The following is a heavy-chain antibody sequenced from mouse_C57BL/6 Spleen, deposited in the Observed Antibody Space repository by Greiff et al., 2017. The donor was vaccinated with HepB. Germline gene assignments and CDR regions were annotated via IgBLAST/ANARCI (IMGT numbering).Heavy chain of an antibody. V-gene: IGHV5-12*01. CDR2: LSNGGGST. Sequence: EVKLQESGGGLFHPGGSLKLPCAAPGSTFSDYYMYWVRQTPEKRLEWVAYLSNGGGSTYYPDTVKGRFTISRDNAKNTLYLQMSRLKSEDTAMYYCARHSTHWYFDVWGTGTTVTVSS. CDR3: ARHSTHWYFDV. J-gene: IGHJ1*03. CDR1: GSTFSDYY. D-gene: IGHD5-1*01.